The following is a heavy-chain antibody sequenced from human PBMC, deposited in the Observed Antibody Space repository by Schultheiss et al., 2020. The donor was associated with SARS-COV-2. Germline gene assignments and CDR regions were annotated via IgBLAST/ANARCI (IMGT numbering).Heavy chain of an antibody. D-gene: IGHD1-26*01. CDR2: ISSSSSYI. Sequence: GGSLRLSCAASGFTFSSYSMNWVRQAPGKGLEWVSSISSSSSYIYYADSVKGRFTISRDNAKNSLYLQMNSLRAEDTAVYYCARGGISGSYAPFDYWGQGTLVTVSS. V-gene: IGHV3-21*01. CDR3: ARGGISGSYAPFDY. J-gene: IGHJ4*02. CDR1: GFTFSSYS.